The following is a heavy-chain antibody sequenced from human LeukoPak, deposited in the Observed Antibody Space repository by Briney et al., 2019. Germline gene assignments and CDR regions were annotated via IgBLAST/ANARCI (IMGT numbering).Heavy chain of an antibody. CDR1: ENRFRSYN. J-gene: IGHJ4*02. CDR2: VSPSDGAT. V-gene: IGHV1-46*01. Sequence: ASVKVSCKASENRFRSYNMHWVRLAPGQGLEWMGIVSPSDGATNYAQKFQGRVTMTRDTSASAVYMELSSLRSDDTAVYYCTREVAAPYLFDDWGPGTLVTVSS. CDR3: TREVAAPYLFDD. D-gene: IGHD2-15*01.